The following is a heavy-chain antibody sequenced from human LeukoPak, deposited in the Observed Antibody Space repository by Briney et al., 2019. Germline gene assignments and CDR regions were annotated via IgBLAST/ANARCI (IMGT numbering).Heavy chain of an antibody. CDR1: GGTFSSYA. Sequence: EASVKVSCKASGGTFSSYAISWVRQAPGQGLEWMGRIIPIFGIANYAQKFQGRVTITADKSTSTAYMELSSLRSEDTAAYYCASAAGLRNDYWGQGTLVTVSS. J-gene: IGHJ4*02. V-gene: IGHV1-69*04. CDR3: ASAAGLRNDY. CDR2: IIPIFGIA. D-gene: IGHD5-12*01.